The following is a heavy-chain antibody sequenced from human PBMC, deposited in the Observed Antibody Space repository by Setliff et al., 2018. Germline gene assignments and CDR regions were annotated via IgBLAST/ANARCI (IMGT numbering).Heavy chain of an antibody. CDR3: ARAGSRYSFYFDS. J-gene: IGHJ4*02. Sequence: PGGSLRLSCAASGFSLSTYSMSWVRQAPGKGLEWVSSISSTSRYIYHADSVQGRFTISRDNAKNSLYLQVNSLRPEDTAVYYCARAGSRYSFYFDSWGQGTLVTVSS. D-gene: IGHD3-10*01. CDR2: ISSTSRYI. V-gene: IGHV3-21*01. CDR1: GFSLSTYS.